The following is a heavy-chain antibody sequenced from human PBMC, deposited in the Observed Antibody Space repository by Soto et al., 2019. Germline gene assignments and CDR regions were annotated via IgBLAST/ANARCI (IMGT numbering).Heavy chain of an antibody. CDR1: GGSFSGYY. J-gene: IGHJ6*02. Sequence: SETLSLTXAVYGGSFSGYYWTWIRQPPGTGLEWIGEINHSGSTNYNPSLKSRVTISVDRSKNQFSLKLSSVTAADTAVYYCARAHYGDYGYGMDVWGQGTTVTVS. D-gene: IGHD4-17*01. CDR3: ARAHYGDYGYGMDV. CDR2: INHSGST. V-gene: IGHV4-34*01.